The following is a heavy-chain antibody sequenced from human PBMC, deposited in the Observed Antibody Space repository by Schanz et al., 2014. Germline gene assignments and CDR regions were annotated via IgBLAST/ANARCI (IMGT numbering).Heavy chain of an antibody. J-gene: IGHJ4*02. Sequence: QVQLEESGPGMVKPSETLSLNCTVSGGSFISYYWSWIRQPPGKGLEWIGYVSSTGSAESNPSLKSRVTLSVDTSKNQFSLKVRSVTAADTAVYVCASFVPRGYYFDYWGQGTLVTVSS. D-gene: IGHD3-10*01. CDR3: ASFVPRGYYFDY. CDR2: VSSTGSA. V-gene: IGHV4-59*01. CDR1: GGSFISYY.